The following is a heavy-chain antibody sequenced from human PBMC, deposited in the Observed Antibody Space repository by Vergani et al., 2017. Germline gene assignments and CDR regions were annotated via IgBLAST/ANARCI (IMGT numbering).Heavy chain of an antibody. V-gene: IGHV1-46*03. CDR1: GYTFSNYY. J-gene: IGHJ4*02. Sequence: QVQVVQSGAEVKKSGASVKVSCKTSGYTFSNYYMHWVRQAPGQGLEWMGIINPSGGHTNYAQKFQGIVTMTSDTSTSTVYMGLNSLRSEDTAIYYCARGDYGLLTGYRYWGKGTLVTVSA. CDR2: INPSGGHT. D-gene: IGHD3-9*01. CDR3: ARGDYGLLTGYRY.